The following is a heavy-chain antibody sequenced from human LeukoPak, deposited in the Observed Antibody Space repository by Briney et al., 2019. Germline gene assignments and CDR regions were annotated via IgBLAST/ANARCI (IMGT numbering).Heavy chain of an antibody. Sequence: PSETLSLTCTVSGGSISSGGYYWSWNRQHPGKGLEWIGYFYYSGSTYYNPSLKSRVTISIDTSKNQFSLKLTSVTAADTAVYYCTRDVKGSDAFDIWGHGTMVTVSS. CDR3: TRDVKGSDAFDI. J-gene: IGHJ3*02. CDR2: FYYSGST. V-gene: IGHV4-31*03. CDR1: GGSISSGGYY.